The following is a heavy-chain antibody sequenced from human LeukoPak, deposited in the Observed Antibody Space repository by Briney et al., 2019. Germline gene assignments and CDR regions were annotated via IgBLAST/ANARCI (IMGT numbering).Heavy chain of an antibody. CDR2: IYPGDSDT. CDR1: GYSFTSYW. CDR3: ARRMANYDSSGYYYDY. V-gene: IGHV5-51*01. J-gene: IGHJ4*02. Sequence: GESLKISCKGSGYSFTSYWIGWGRQMPGKGLEWMGIIYPGDSDTRYSPSFQGQVTISADKSTSTAYLRWSSLKASDTAMYYCARRMANYDSSGYYYDYWGQGTLVTVSS. D-gene: IGHD3-22*01.